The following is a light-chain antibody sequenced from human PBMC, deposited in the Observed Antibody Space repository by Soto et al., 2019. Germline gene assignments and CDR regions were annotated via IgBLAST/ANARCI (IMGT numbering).Light chain of an antibody. CDR2: GAS. V-gene: IGKV3-20*01. CDR1: QSVSNNY. CDR3: QQYGSSAPHT. J-gene: IGKJ2*01. Sequence: EIVLTQSAGTLSLSPGERATLSCRASQSVSNNYLAWYQKKPGQAPRLLIYGASTRASDVPERFSGSGSGTDFTLTISRLEPEDFAVYYCQQYGSSAPHTFGQGTKLQIK.